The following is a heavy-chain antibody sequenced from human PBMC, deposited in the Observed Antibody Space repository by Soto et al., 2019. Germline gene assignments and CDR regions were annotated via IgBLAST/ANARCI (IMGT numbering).Heavy chain of an antibody. D-gene: IGHD7-27*01. Sequence: QVQLVQSGAQVTEPGTSVKVSCRASGGSFSTSSFVWVRQGPGQGLEWMGGIIPIFSKTNVAPKFQDRITFTADESTRTVYMELSSLRSEDTAIDYCARDVVRSTGGDSWGQGTLVTVSS. V-gene: IGHV1-69*01. CDR3: ARDVVRSTGGDS. CDR2: IIPIFSKT. J-gene: IGHJ4*02. CDR1: GGSFSTSS.